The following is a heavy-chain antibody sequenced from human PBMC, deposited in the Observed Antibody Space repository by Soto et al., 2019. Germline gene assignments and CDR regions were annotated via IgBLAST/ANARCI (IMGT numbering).Heavy chain of an antibody. V-gene: IGHV4-34*01. CDR3: ARVGQWLEERYFDY. Sequence: SETLSLTCAVYGGSFSGYYWSWIRQPPGKGLEWIEEINHSGSTNYNPSLKSRVTISVDTSKNQFSLKLSSVTAADTAVYYCARVGQWLEERYFDYWGQGTLVTVSS. CDR2: INHSGST. J-gene: IGHJ4*02. CDR1: GGSFSGYY. D-gene: IGHD6-19*01.